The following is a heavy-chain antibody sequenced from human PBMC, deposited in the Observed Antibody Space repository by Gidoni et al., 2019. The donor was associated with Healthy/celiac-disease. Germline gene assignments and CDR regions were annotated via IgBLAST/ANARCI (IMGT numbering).Heavy chain of an antibody. CDR2: ISYDGSNK. Sequence: QVQVVESGVGVVQPGRSLRLSCSASGFRFSRYALHWVRQAPGKGLEWVAVISYDGSNKSYADSVKGRFTISRDNSKNTLYLQMNSLRAEDTAVYYCARVVDSSSWYNDYYYGMDVWGQGTTVTVSS. D-gene: IGHD6-13*01. V-gene: IGHV3-30-3*01. J-gene: IGHJ6*02. CDR3: ARVVDSSSWYNDYYYGMDV. CDR1: GFRFSRYA.